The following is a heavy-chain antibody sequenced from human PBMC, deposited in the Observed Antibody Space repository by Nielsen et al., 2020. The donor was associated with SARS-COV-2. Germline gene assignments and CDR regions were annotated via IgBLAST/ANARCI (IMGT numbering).Heavy chain of an antibody. CDR1: GFTFDDYA. CDR2: VKQDGTEK. Sequence: LKISCAASGFTFDDYAMHWVRQAPGKGLEWVANVKQDGTEKYFVDSVKGRFTISRDNAKNSLYLHMNSLRAEDTAVYYCARDEILDYWGQGTLVTVSS. J-gene: IGHJ4*02. D-gene: IGHD2/OR15-2a*01. CDR3: ARDEILDY. V-gene: IGHV3-7*01.